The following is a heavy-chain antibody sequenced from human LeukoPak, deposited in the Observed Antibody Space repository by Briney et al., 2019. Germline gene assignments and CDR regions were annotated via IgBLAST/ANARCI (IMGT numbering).Heavy chain of an antibody. CDR3: SDYYFDY. CDR1: GFTFSDYY. V-gene: IGHV3-69-1*02. Sequence: PGGSLRLSCAASGFTFSDYYMNWVPQAPGKGLEWVSSISSSSTIYYADSVKGRFTISRDNAKNSLYLQMNSLRAEDTAVYYCSDYYFDYWGQGTLVTVSS. CDR2: ISSSSTI. J-gene: IGHJ4*02.